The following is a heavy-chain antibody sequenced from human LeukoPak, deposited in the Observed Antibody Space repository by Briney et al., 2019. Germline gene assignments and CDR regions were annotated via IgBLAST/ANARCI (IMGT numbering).Heavy chain of an antibody. CDR1: GYTFTSYY. CDR2: INPSGGST. D-gene: IGHD1-26*01. V-gene: IGHV1-46*01. CDR3: ARGIVGATPFDY. J-gene: IGHJ4*02. Sequence: ASVKVSFTASGYTFTSYYMHWVRQAPGQGLEWMGIINPSGGSTSYAQKFQGRVTMTRDTSTSTVYMELSSLRSEDTAVYYCARGIVGATPFDYWGQGTLVTVSS.